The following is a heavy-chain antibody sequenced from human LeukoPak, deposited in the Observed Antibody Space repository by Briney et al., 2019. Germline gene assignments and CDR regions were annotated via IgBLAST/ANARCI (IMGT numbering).Heavy chain of an antibody. CDR2: ITGDGNTI. Sequence: GGSLRLSCAASGYSFNAYAMSWVRQAPGKGLEWVSSITGDGNTIIYADSVKGRFTISRDYPKNTLYLQMNSLRVEDTAIYYCTPEGLMGAISSDFGYWGQGTLVTVSS. CDR1: GYSFNAYA. V-gene: IGHV3-23*01. CDR3: TPEGLMGAISSDFGY. J-gene: IGHJ4*02. D-gene: IGHD1-26*01.